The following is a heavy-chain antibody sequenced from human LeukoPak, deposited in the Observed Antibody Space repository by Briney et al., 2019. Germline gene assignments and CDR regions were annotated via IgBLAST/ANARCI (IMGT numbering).Heavy chain of an antibody. D-gene: IGHD3-10*01. J-gene: IGHJ4*02. CDR3: ARVRITMVRGVGGYFDY. Sequence: PSETLSLTCRVSDYYINNGYYWSWIRQPPGKGLEWIGEINHSGSTNYNPSLKSRVTISVDTSKNQFSLKLSSVTAADTAVYYCARVRITMVRGVGGYFDYWGQGTLVTVSS. CDR1: DYYINNGYY. V-gene: IGHV4-34*01. CDR2: INHSGST.